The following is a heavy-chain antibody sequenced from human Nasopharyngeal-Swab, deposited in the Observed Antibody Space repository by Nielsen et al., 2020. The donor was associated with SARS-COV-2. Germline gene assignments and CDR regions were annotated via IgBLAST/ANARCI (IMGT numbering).Heavy chain of an antibody. CDR2: IGTGGTTR. V-gene: IGHV3-11*01. CDR3: ARESLGDGYNGGVDY. CDR1: GFTFSDYY. D-gene: IGHD5-24*01. J-gene: IGHJ4*02. Sequence: GESLKISCAASGFTFSDYYMTWIRQTPGKGLEWVACIGTGGTTRLYADSVKGRFTISRDNAKNSLSLQLNNLRAEDTAIYYCARESLGDGYNGGVDYWGQGTLVTVSS.